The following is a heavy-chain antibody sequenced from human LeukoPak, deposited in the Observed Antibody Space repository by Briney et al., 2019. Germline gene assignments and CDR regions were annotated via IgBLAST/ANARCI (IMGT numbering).Heavy chain of an antibody. J-gene: IGHJ4*02. CDR2: IVVGSGNT. D-gene: IGHD4-17*01. CDR3: AAVIDYGDYDIIDY. V-gene: IGHV1-58*01. CDR1: GFTFTSSA. Sequence: SAKVSCKASGFTFTSSAVQWVRQARGQSLEWIGWIVVGSGNTNYAQKFQERVTITRDMSTSTAYMELSSLRSEDTAVYYCAAVIDYGDYDIIDYWGQGTLVTVSS.